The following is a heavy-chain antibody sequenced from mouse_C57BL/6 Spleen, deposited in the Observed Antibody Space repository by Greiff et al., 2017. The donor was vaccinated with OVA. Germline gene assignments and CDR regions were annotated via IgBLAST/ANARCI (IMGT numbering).Heavy chain of an antibody. CDR1: GYTFTSYW. CDR2: IDPSDSYT. V-gene: IGHV1-69*01. CDR3: ARKDGNSDYFDY. Sequence: QVHVKQPGAELVMPGASVKLSCKASGYTFTSYWMHWVKQRPGQGLEWIGEIDPSDSYTNYNQKFKGKSTLTVDKSSSTAYMQLSSLTSEDSAVYYCARKDGNSDYFDYWGQGTTLTVSS. D-gene: IGHD2-1*01. J-gene: IGHJ2*01.